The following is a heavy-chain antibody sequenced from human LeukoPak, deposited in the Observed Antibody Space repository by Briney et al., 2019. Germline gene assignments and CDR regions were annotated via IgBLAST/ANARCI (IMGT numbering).Heavy chain of an antibody. CDR2: IYYSGST. D-gene: IGHD3-22*01. J-gene: IGHJ4*02. CDR1: GGSISSSSYY. Sequence: SETLSLTCTVSGGSISSSSYYWGWIRQPPGKGLEWIGRIYYSGSTYYNPSLKSRVTISVDTSKNQFSLKLSSVTAADTAVYYCARIMGYDSSGYYSPLDYWGQGTLVTVSS. CDR3: ARIMGYDSSGYYSPLDY. V-gene: IGHV4-39*01.